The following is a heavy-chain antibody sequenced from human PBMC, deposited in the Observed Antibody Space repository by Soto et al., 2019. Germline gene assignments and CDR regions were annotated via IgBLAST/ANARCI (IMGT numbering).Heavy chain of an antibody. Sequence: PSETLSLTCAVYGGSFSGYYWSWIRRPPGKGLEWIGEINHSGSTNYNPSLKSRVTISVDTSKNQFPLKLSSVTAADTAVYYCARTRLYTSASRAPFDYWGQGTLVTVSS. J-gene: IGHJ4*02. CDR3: ARTRLYTSASRAPFDY. V-gene: IGHV4-34*01. CDR1: GGSFSGYY. CDR2: INHSGST. D-gene: IGHD2-2*02.